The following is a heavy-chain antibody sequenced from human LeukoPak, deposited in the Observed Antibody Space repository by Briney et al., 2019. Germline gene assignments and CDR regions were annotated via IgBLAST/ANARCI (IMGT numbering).Heavy chain of an antibody. Sequence: ASVKVSCKASGYTFTSYGISWVRHAPGQGLEWMGWISAYNGNTNYAQKLQGRVTITTDTSTSTAYMELRSLRSDDTAVYYCARDSVHSVRYFDWLLINEDYYGMDVWGQGTTVTVSS. J-gene: IGHJ6*02. V-gene: IGHV1-18*01. CDR2: ISAYNGNT. D-gene: IGHD3-9*01. CDR3: ARDSVHSVRYFDWLLINEDYYGMDV. CDR1: GYTFTSYG.